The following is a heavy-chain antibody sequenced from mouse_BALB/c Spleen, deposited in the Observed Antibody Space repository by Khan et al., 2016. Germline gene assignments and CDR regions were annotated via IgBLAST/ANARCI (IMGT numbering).Heavy chain of an antibody. Sequence: QVQLQQSGAELTKPGASVKMSCKASGYTFPNYWIHWVKQRPGQGLEWIGYINPSTGYSEYNQKFKDKATLTADKSSSTAYMQLSSLTSEDSAIYSCARVYGNYVYFDYWGQGTTLTVSS. CDR2: INPSTGYS. CDR1: GYTFPNYW. V-gene: IGHV1-7*01. CDR3: ARVYGNYVYFDY. J-gene: IGHJ2*01. D-gene: IGHD2-10*02.